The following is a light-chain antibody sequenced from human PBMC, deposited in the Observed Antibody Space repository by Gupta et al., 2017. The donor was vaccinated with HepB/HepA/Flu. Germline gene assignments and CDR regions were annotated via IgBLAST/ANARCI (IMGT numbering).Light chain of an antibody. J-gene: IGKJ1*01. CDR1: QSIGYW. CDR3: QQETNTSAA. Sequence: DIQMTQSPSTLSASVGDRVTITCRARQSIGYWLDWYQQKPGKTPKLLIYKASRAESGVPPRFSGSGSGTELTLTIISPQPDAFANYYCQQETNTSAAYGQGTKV. CDR2: KAS. V-gene: IGKV1-5*03.